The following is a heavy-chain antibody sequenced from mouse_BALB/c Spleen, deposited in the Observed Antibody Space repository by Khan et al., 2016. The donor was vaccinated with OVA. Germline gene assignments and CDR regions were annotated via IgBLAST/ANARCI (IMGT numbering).Heavy chain of an antibody. V-gene: IGHV1-77*01. J-gene: IGHJ3*01. CDR3: ARGGYSVFAY. CDR1: GYTFTDYI. Sequence: QVQLQQSGPELVKPGASLKVSCKASGYTFTDYIIGWVRQSTRQGLEWIGDIFPASDTPYYNEKFKDKATLTADKSSNTAYMQLSSLTAEDSAVYFCARGGYSVFAYWGQGTLVTVSA. D-gene: IGHD2-14*01. CDR2: IFPASDTP.